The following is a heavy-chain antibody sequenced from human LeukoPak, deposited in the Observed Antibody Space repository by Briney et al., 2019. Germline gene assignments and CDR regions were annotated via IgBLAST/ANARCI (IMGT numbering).Heavy chain of an antibody. CDR2: INHSGST. CDR3: ARESGSGSYSPVWDPYYYYYYMDV. Sequence: SETLSLTCAVYGGSFSGYYWSWIRQPPGKGLEWIGEINHSGSTNYNPSLKSRVTISVDTSKNQFSLKLSSVTAADTAVYYCARESGSGSYSPVWDPYYYYYYMDVWGKGTTVTVSS. J-gene: IGHJ6*03. CDR1: GGSFSGYY. D-gene: IGHD3-10*01. V-gene: IGHV4-34*01.